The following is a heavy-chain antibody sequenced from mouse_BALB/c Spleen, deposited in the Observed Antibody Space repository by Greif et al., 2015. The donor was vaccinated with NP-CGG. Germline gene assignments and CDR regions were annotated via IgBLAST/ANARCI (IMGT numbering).Heavy chain of an antibody. CDR1: GYSFTGYN. Sequence: EVKLQESGPELEKPGASVKISCKASGYSFTGYNMNWVKQSNGKSLEWIGNIDPYYGGTSYNQKFKGKATLTVDKSSSTAYMQLKSLTSEDSAVYYCARVKAYYRYDEDCAMDYWGQGTSVTVSS. D-gene: IGHD2-14*01. CDR3: ARVKAYYRYDEDCAMDY. CDR2: IDPYYGGT. V-gene: IGHV1-39*01. J-gene: IGHJ4*01.